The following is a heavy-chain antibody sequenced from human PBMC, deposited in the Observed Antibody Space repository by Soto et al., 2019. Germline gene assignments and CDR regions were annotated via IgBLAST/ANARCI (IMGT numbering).Heavy chain of an antibody. D-gene: IGHD1-20*01. Sequence: SETLSLTCTVSGGSISSYYWSWIRQPPGKGLEWIGYIYYSGSTNYNPSLKSRVTISVDTSKNQFSLKLNSVTAADTAVYYCARHGVYNNNFDYWGQGTLVTVSS. CDR3: ARHGVYNNNFDY. CDR2: IYYSGST. J-gene: IGHJ4*02. V-gene: IGHV4-59*08. CDR1: GGSISSYY.